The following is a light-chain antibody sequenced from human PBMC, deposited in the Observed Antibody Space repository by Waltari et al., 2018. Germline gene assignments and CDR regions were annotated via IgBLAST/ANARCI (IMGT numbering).Light chain of an antibody. CDR1: RSDVGSYSL. J-gene: IGLJ3*02. CDR2: NVS. CDR3: SSHAGSDTFV. Sequence: QPALTQPASVSGFPGQSITISCAGSRSDVGSYSLVSWYQQHPGKVPKLIIYNVSKWPSGGYNRFSGYKSDNTAFLTISGLQAEDEAAYYCSSHAGSDTFVFGGGTKLTVL. V-gene: IGLV2-23*02.